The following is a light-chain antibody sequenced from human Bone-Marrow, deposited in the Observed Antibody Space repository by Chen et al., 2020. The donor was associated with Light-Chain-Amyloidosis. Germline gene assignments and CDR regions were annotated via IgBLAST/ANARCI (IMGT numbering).Light chain of an antibody. V-gene: IGLV8-61*01. CDR3: VIYVGSGIWV. Sequence: QTVVTQEPSFSVSPGGTVTLTCGLSSGSVSTYYYPAWYQQTPGQAPRTLIYSTNTRSSGGPARFSGSILGKKAALTNTGAQADDESVYYCVIYVGSGIWVFGGGTKLTVL. J-gene: IGLJ3*02. CDR1: SGSVSTYYY. CDR2: STN.